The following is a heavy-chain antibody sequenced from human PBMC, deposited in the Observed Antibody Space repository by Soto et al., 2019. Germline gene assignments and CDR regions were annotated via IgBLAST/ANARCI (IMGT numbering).Heavy chain of an antibody. CDR1: LGALSVGGYY. CDR2: ITYSGRT. J-gene: IGHJ4*02. Sequence: PPESLSLTCTVSLGALSVGGYYASCIRQHPGKGLEWTGYITYSGRTYFNPSLKGRVTISVDTSKNQLSLNLRSVTASDTDDYYCARVGSYCSGGSCYRGDFDYWGQGTLVTVSS. D-gene: IGHD2-15*01. V-gene: IGHV4-31*03. CDR3: ARVGSYCSGGSCYRGDFDY.